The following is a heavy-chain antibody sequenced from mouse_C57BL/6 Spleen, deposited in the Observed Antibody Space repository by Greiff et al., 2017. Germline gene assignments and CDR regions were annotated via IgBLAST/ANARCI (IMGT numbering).Heavy chain of an antibody. D-gene: IGHD2-3*01. Sequence: QVQLQQPGAELVKPGASVKLSCKASGYTFTSYWMHWVKQRPGRGLEWIGRIDPHSGGTKYNEKFKSKATLTVDKPSSTAYMQLSSLTSEDSAVYYCARDDGYYDWFAYWGQGTLVTVSA. CDR3: ARDDGYYDWFAY. J-gene: IGHJ3*01. CDR2: IDPHSGGT. V-gene: IGHV1-72*01. CDR1: GYTFTSYW.